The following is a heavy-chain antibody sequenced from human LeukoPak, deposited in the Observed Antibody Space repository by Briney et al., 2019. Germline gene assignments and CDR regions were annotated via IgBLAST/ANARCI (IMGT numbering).Heavy chain of an antibody. CDR2: IYYSGST. V-gene: IGHV4-31*03. J-gene: IGHJ4*02. Sequence: PSETLSLTCTVSGGSISSGGYYWSWIRQHPGKGLEWIGYIYYSGSTYYNPSLKSRVTISVDTSKNQFSLKLSSVTAADTAVYYCVRGGFDWLLFMDYWGQGTLVTVSS. CDR1: GGSISSGGYY. CDR3: VRGGFDWLLFMDY. D-gene: IGHD3-9*01.